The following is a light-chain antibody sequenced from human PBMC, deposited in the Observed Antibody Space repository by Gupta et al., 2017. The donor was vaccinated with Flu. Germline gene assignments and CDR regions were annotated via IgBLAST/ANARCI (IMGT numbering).Light chain of an antibody. CDR3: TSYVDRSTPWV. J-gene: IGLJ3*02. V-gene: IGLV2-14*01. CDR2: EVT. Sequence: TISCTATTSDVGDYNYVSWYQQHPGKAPKLLIYEVTNRPSGVSHRFSGSKSGKTASLTISWLQTADEADSYCTSYVDRSTPWVFGGGTQLTV. CDR1: TSDVGDYNY.